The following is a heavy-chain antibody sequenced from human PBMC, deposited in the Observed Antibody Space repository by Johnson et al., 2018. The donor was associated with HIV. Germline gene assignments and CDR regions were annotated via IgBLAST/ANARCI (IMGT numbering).Heavy chain of an antibody. J-gene: IGHJ3*02. CDR1: GFTFSSYG. CDR2: ISGSGGST. V-gene: IGHV3-23*04. D-gene: IGHD2-21*02. CDR3: AKASDGTWQHAFDI. Sequence: VQLVESGGGVVQPGGSLRLSCVASGFTFSSYGMHWVRQAPGKGLEWVSVISGSGGSTYHADSVKGRFTISRDNSKNTLYLQMNSLRAEDTAVYYCAKASDGTWQHAFDIWGQGTMVTVSS.